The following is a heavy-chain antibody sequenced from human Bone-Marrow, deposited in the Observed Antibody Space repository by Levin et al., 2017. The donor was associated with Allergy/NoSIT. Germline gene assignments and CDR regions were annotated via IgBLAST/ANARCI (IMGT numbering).Heavy chain of an antibody. J-gene: IGHJ3*02. D-gene: IGHD2-15*01. Sequence: KVSCKGSGYSFTSYWIGWVRQMPGKGLEWMGIIYPSDSDTRYNPSFQGQVTISADKSISTAYFQWSSLKASDTAMYYCAKSRRVAMRVDAYDIWGQGTMVTVSS. V-gene: IGHV5-51*01. CDR3: AKSRRVAMRVDAYDI. CDR2: IYPSDSDT. CDR1: GYSFTSYW.